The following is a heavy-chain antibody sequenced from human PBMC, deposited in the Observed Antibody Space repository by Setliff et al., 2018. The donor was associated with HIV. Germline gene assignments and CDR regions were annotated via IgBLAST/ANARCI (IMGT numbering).Heavy chain of an antibody. CDR2: IYCSGST. CDR1: GGSISNSRYY. V-gene: IGHV4-39*01. Sequence: KTSETLSLTCTVSGGSISNSRYYWSWVRQRPGKGLEWIGSIYCSGSTYYNPSLKSRVTISVDTSKNQFSLKLCSVTAAAAAVYYCASRVYYYDSSGYLREEGFDPWGQGTLVTVSS. CDR3: ASRVYYYDSSGYLREEGFDP. J-gene: IGHJ5*02. D-gene: IGHD3-22*01.